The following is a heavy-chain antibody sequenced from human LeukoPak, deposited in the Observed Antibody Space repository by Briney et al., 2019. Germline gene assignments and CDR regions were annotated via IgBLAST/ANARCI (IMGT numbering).Heavy chain of an antibody. CDR3: ARDLYYYDSSGFHDVFDI. D-gene: IGHD3-22*01. J-gene: IGHJ3*02. V-gene: IGHV1-18*01. CDR1: GYTFTSYG. CDR2: ISAYRGNT. Sequence: ASVKVSCKASGYTFTSYGISWVRQAPGQGLEWMGWISAYRGNTYYAQKLQGRVTLTTDTSTSTACMELRSLRSDDTAVYYCARDLYYYDSSGFHDVFDIWGQGTMVTASS.